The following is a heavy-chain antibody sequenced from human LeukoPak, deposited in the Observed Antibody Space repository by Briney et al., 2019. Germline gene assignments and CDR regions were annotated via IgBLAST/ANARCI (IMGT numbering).Heavy chain of an antibody. V-gene: IGHV3-21*06. Sequence: GGSLRLSCAASGFTFSSQNMNWARQAPGKGLEWVAYISTSGDSKKYADSVEGRFTISRDNAENSLYLLMNSLRVEDTAVYYCVKNGWLDYWGQGILVTVSS. D-gene: IGHD6-19*01. CDR3: VKNGWLDY. CDR2: ISTSGDSK. CDR1: GFTFSSQN. J-gene: IGHJ4*02.